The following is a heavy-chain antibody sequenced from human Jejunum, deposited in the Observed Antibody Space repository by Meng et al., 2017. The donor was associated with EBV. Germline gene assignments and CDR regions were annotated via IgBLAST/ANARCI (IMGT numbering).Heavy chain of an antibody. J-gene: IGHJ4*02. Sequence: QVELPASGPGLVKPSGTLSLTCGVSGDSIISTDTWWSWVRQPPGKGLEWIGEIFHAGNTNYNPSLKSQVTMSVDTSKNQFSLNLSSVTAADSAVYYCARGSHYTWDVWGQGTLVTVSS. CDR2: IFHAGNT. CDR1: GDSIISTDTW. D-gene: IGHD3-16*01. CDR3: ARGSHYTWDV. V-gene: IGHV4-4*02.